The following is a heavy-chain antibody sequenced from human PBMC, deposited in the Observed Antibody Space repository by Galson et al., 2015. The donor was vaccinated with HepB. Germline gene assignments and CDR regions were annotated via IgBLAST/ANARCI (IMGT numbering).Heavy chain of an antibody. Sequence: SLRLSCAASGFTFSSHAMSWVRQAPGKGLEWVSGISGSGGSTHCADSVKGRFTISRDNSKNTLYLQMNSLRAEDTAVYYCVKDMEWLVPIYHFDYWGQGTLLTVSS. J-gene: IGHJ4*02. V-gene: IGHV3-23*01. D-gene: IGHD6-19*01. CDR2: ISGSGGST. CDR3: VKDMEWLVPIYHFDY. CDR1: GFTFSSHA.